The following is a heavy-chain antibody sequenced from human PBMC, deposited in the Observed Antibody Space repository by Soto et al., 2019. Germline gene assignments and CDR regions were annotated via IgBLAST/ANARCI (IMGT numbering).Heavy chain of an antibody. V-gene: IGHV3-23*01. CDR3: AKDGRIAAAGTPTTSFDY. Sequence: GGSLRLSCAASGFTFSSYAMSWVRQAPGKGLEWVSAISGSGGSTYYADSVKGRFTISRDNSKNTLYLQMNSLRAEDTAVYYCAKDGRIAAAGTPTTSFDYWGQGTLVTVSS. J-gene: IGHJ4*02. CDR2: ISGSGGST. D-gene: IGHD6-13*01. CDR1: GFTFSSYA.